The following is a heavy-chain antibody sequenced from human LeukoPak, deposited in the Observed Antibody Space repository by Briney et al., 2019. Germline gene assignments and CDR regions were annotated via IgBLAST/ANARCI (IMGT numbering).Heavy chain of an antibody. CDR1: GFTFSSYA. CDR2: ISYDGSNK. Sequence: PGGSLRLSCAASGFTFSSYAMHWVRQAPGKGLEWVAVISYDGSNKYYADSVKGRFTISRDNSKNPLYLQMNSLRAEDTAEYYCAREIVGATMSGDYWGQGTLVTVSS. J-gene: IGHJ4*02. V-gene: IGHV3-30*04. D-gene: IGHD1-26*01. CDR3: AREIVGATMSGDY.